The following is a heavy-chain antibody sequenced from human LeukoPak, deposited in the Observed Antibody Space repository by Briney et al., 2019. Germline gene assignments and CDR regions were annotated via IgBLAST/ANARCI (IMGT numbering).Heavy chain of an antibody. V-gene: IGHV3-23*01. D-gene: IGHD1-26*01. J-gene: IGHJ3*01. CDR3: AKGQAVYSGSPAAFDV. CDR1: GFTFSSYA. CDR2: VSVSGDAK. Sequence: GSLRLSCAASGFTFSSYAMSWVRQAPGKGLEWVSSVSVSGDAKYSADSVKGRFTISRDNSKNTLYLQMNSLRAEDTAVYYCAKGQAVYSGSPAAFDVWGQGTMVTVSS.